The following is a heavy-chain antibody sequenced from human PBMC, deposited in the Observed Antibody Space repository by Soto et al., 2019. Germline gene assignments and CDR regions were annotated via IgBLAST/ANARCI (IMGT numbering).Heavy chain of an antibody. CDR3: AREGRPATACGVAKAGMDF. CDR1: GFILSSYA. CDR2: ISYDGNNK. Sequence: GGSLSPSCAVSGFILSSYAMYWVRKAQGKGLEWVAFISYDGNNKYYEGSVKGRFTIFRDNSKNTLYLQMSSLRPEDTALYYCAREGRPATACGVAKAGMDFWGQGTTVTVSS. J-gene: IGHJ6*02. V-gene: IGHV3-30-3*01. D-gene: IGHD3-3*01.